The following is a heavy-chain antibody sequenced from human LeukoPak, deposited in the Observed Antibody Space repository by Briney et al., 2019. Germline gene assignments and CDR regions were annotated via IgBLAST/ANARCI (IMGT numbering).Heavy chain of an antibody. CDR2: INAGNGNT. D-gene: IGHD3-22*01. CDR1: GYTFTSYA. J-gene: IGHJ4*02. Sequence: ASVKVSCKASGYTFTSYAMHWVRQAPGQRLEWMRWINAGNGNTKYSQKFQGRVTITRDTSASTAYMELSSLRSEDTAVYYCARDLDSYYFDYWGQGTLVTVSS. V-gene: IGHV1-3*01. CDR3: ARDLDSYYFDY.